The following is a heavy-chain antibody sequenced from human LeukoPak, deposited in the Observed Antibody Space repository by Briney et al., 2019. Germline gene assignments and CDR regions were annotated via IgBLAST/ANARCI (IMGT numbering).Heavy chain of an antibody. V-gene: IGHV3-23*01. CDR2: IGGSGGAT. J-gene: IGHJ4*02. Sequence: PGGSLRLSCAASGLSITSYSMNWVRQAPGKGLEWVSGIGGSGGATYYADSVKGRFTISRDNSRNTLYLQINSLRAEDTAVYYCAKVDWRSDCSAGSCPNWGQGTLVTVSS. D-gene: IGHD2-15*01. CDR1: GLSITSYS. CDR3: AKVDWRSDCSAGSCPN.